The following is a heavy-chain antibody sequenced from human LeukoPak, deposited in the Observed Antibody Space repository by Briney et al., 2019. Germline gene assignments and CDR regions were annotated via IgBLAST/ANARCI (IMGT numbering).Heavy chain of an antibody. V-gene: IGHV4-59*11. Sequence: SETLSLTXTVSGGSISSHYWSWIRQTPGKGLEWIGYIYYSGSTNYNPSLKSRVTISVGTSKNQFSLKLSSVTAADTAVYYCARYYYDSSGYYIDGHFDYWGQGTLVTASS. CDR1: GGSISSHY. D-gene: IGHD3-22*01. CDR2: IYYSGST. J-gene: IGHJ4*02. CDR3: ARYYYDSSGYYIDGHFDY.